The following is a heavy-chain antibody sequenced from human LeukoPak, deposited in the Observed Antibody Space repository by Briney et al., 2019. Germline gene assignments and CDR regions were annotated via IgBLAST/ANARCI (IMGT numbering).Heavy chain of an antibody. Sequence: PGGSLRLSCAASGFSLSSSAMRWVRQAPGKGLEWVSAISDNGDSKYYADSVKGRFTISRDNSKNTLYLQMNSLRAEDTAVYYCAKVSGYCSSTSCYKYYFDYWGQGTLVTVSS. CDR3: AKVSGYCSSTSCYKYYFDY. J-gene: IGHJ4*02. V-gene: IGHV3-23*01. CDR1: GFSLSSSA. CDR2: ISDNGDSK. D-gene: IGHD2-2*02.